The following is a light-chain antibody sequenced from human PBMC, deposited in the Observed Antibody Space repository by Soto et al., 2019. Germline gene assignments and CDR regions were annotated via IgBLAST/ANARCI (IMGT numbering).Light chain of an antibody. CDR1: QSIGTY. CDR2: GAS. V-gene: IGKV1-39*01. Sequence: DIQLTQSPSSLTASVGDRVTITCRASQSIGTYLNWYQQKPGKAPKLLIYGASSLQSGVPSRFSASGSGTDFTLTISSLQPEDFATYYCQQSYSTLSITFGQGTRLEIK. CDR3: QQSYSTLSIT. J-gene: IGKJ5*01.